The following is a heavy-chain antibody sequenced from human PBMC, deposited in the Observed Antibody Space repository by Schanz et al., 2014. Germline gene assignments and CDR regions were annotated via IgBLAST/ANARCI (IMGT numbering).Heavy chain of an antibody. CDR1: GYTFTSYG. CDR2: ISADNGNT. CDR3: ARKVGATTRYYYHAMDV. V-gene: IGHV1-18*01. J-gene: IGHJ6*02. Sequence: QVQLVQSGAEVKKPGASVKVSCKASGYTFTSYGISWVRQAPGQGLEWMGWISADNGNTNYAQRLQGRVTMTTDTSTTAAYMELRSLRSDDTAVYYCARKVGATTRYYYHAMDVWGQGTTVTVSS. D-gene: IGHD1-26*01.